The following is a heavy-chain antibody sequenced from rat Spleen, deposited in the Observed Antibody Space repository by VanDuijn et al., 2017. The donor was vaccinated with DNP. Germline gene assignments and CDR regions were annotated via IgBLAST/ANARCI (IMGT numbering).Heavy chain of an antibody. CDR1: GFTFSDYN. Sequence: EVQLVESGGGLVQPGRSLKLSCEASGFTFSDYNMAWVRQAPKKGLEWVTKISYDGSSAYYRDSVKGRFTISRDNAKSTLYLKMGSLKSEDTATYYCATHILRVFDYGGQGVMVTVSS. V-gene: IGHV5-7*01. D-gene: IGHD1-6*01. CDR3: ATHILRVFDY. J-gene: IGHJ2*01. CDR2: ISYDGSSA.